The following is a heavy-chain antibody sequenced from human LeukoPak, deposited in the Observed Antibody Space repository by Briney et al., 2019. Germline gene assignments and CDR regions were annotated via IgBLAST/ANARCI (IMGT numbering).Heavy chain of an antibody. CDR3: ATTGGYDTSDY. CDR2: ISWNSGSI. D-gene: IGHD3-22*01. Sequence: PGGSLRLSCAASGFTFSSYSMNWVRQAPGKGLEWVSGISWNSGSIGYADSVKGRFTISRDNAKNSLYLQMNSLRAEDTALYYCATTGGYDTSDYWGQGTLVTVSS. CDR1: GFTFSSYS. V-gene: IGHV3-9*01. J-gene: IGHJ4*02.